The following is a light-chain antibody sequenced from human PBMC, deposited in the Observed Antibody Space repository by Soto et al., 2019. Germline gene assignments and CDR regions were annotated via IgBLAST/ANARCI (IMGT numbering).Light chain of an antibody. J-gene: IGLJ1*01. Sequence: SVLTQPPSVSGAPGQRVTISCTGRSSNIGAGYDVHWYQQLPGTAPKLLIYGNSNRPSGVPDRFSGSKSGTSAALAITGLQAEDEADYYCQSHDSSLSSYVFGTGTKVTVL. CDR2: GNS. CDR3: QSHDSSLSSYV. CDR1: SSNIGAGYD. V-gene: IGLV1-40*01.